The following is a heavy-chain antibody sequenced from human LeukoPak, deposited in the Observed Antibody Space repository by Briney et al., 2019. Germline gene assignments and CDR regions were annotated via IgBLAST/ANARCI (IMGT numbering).Heavy chain of an antibody. J-gene: IGHJ4*02. CDR1: GGSISSYY. Sequence: SETLSLTCTVSGGSISSYYWSWIRQPPGKGLEWIGYIYYSGSTNYNPSLKSRVTILVDTSKNQFSLKLSSVTAADTAVYYCARASDSSSAGVVDYWGQGTLVTVSS. CDR2: IYYSGST. V-gene: IGHV4-59*01. D-gene: IGHD6-6*01. CDR3: ARASDSSSAGVVDY.